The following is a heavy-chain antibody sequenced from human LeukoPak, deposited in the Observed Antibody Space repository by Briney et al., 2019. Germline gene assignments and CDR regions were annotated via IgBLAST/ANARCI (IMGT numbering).Heavy chain of an antibody. D-gene: IGHD3-22*01. Sequence: SETLSLTCTVSGGSISSSSYYWGWIRQPPGKGLEWIGEINHSGSTNYNPSLKSRVTISVDTSKNQFSLKLSSVTAADTAVYYCARQSYYDSSGYYYVFDYWGQGTLVTVSS. V-gene: IGHV4-39*01. CDR1: GGSISSSSYY. J-gene: IGHJ4*02. CDR3: ARQSYYDSSGYYYVFDY. CDR2: INHSGST.